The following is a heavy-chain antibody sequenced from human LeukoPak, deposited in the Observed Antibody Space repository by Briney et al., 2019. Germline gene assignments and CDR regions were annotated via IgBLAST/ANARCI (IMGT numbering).Heavy chain of an antibody. CDR1: GFTFDDYA. J-gene: IGHJ4*02. V-gene: IGHV3-9*01. CDR2: ISWNSGSI. CDR3: AKDGDGDYSGPPHDY. Sequence: PGGSLRLSCAASGFTFDDYAMHWVRQAPGKGLEWVSGISWNSGSIGYADSVKGRFTISRDNSKNTLYLQMNSLRAEDTAVYYCAKDGDGDYSGPPHDYWGQGTLVTVSS. D-gene: IGHD4-17*01.